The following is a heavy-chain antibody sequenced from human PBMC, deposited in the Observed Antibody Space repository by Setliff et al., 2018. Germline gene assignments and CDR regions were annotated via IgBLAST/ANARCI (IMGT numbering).Heavy chain of an antibody. CDR2: INAGNGDT. V-gene: IGHV1-3*01. CDR3: ARRPPHRGVGQGHYMDV. J-gene: IGHJ6*03. CDR1: GYTFTDYS. D-gene: IGHD3-10*01. Sequence: ASVKVSCKASGYTFTDYSIHWVRQAPGQRLEWMGWINAGNGDTQLSQDFQGRLTITTDTSASTGYTELRSLISDDTAVYYCARRPPHRGVGQGHYMDVWGKGTTVTVSS.